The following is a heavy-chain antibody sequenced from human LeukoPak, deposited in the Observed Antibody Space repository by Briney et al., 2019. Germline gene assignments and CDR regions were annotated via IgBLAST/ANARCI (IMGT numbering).Heavy chain of an antibody. CDR1: GYSFTGYY. D-gene: IGHD3-9*01. J-gene: IGHJ4*02. Sequence: ASVKVSCKASGYSFTGYYMHWVRQAPGQGLEWMGWINPNSGGTNYAQKFQGRVTMTRDTSISTAYMEPSRLRSDDTAVYYCASADDILTGYLYYWGQGTLVTVSS. V-gene: IGHV1-2*02. CDR3: ASADDILTGYLYY. CDR2: INPNSGGT.